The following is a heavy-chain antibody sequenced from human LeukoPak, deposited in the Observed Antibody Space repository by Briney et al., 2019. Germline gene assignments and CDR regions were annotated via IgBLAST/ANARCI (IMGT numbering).Heavy chain of an antibody. V-gene: IGHV3-33*05. D-gene: IGHD7-27*01. CDR1: GFTFSTYD. CDR3: ARDSITGDNSLDY. J-gene: IGHJ4*02. CDR2: IVGDGSKA. Sequence: GGSLRLSCAASGFTFSTYDMQWVRQAPGKGLEWVAVIVGDGSKAHYADSVRGRFTVSRDNSKNTLYLQMNSLRAEDTAVYYCARDSITGDNSLDYWGRGTLVTVSS.